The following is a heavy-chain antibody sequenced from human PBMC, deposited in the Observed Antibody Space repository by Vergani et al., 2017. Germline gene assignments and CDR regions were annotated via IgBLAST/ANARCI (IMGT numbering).Heavy chain of an antibody. V-gene: IGHV3-66*01. CDR1: GFTVSSNY. D-gene: IGHD4-17*01. CDR2: IYSGGST. CDR3: AKDTTGGTTGDWRY. Sequence: EVQLVESGGGLVQPGGSLRLSCAASGFTVSSNYMSWVRQAPGKGLEWVSVIYSGGSTYYADSVKGRFTISRDNAKNSLYLQMNSLRAEDTAVYYCAKDTTGGTTGDWRYWGQGTLVTVSS. J-gene: IGHJ4*02.